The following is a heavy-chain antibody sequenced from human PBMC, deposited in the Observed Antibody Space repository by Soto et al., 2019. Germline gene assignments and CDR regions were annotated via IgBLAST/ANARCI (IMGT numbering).Heavy chain of an antibody. CDR3: ARGPPLGYSSSWSGWFDP. V-gene: IGHV3-11*01. CDR2: ISSSGST. J-gene: IGHJ5*02. Sequence: PGGSLRLSCAASGFTFSDYYMSWIRQAPGKGLEWVSYISSSGSTYYADSVKGRFTISRDNSKNTLYLQMNSLRAEDTAVYSCARGPPLGYSSSWSGWFDPWGQGTLVTVSS. CDR1: GFTFSDYY. D-gene: IGHD6-13*01.